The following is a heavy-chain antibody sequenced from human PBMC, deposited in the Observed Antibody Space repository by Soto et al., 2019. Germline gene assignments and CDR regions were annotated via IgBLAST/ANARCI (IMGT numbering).Heavy chain of an antibody. CDR2: ISYDGSNK. CDR1: GFTFSSYG. J-gene: IGHJ6*03. V-gene: IGHV3-30*18. D-gene: IGHD1-20*01. CDR3: AKDLGKFVTGTPGYYYYYMDV. Sequence: GGSLRLSCAASGFTFSSYGMHWVRQAPGKGLEWVAVISYDGSNKYYADSVKGRFTISRDNSKNTLYLQMNSLRAEDTAVYYCAKDLGKFVTGTPGYYYYYMDVWGKGTTVTVSS.